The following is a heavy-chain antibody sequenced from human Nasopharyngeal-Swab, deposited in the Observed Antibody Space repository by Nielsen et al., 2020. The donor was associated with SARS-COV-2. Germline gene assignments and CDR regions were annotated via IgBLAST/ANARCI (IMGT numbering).Heavy chain of an antibody. CDR2: ISGSGGST. CDR3: AKDPPVYSSSWYYY. J-gene: IGHJ4*02. Sequence: WIRQPPGKGLEWVSAISGSGGSTYYADPVKGRFTISRDNSKNTLYLQMNSLRAEDTAVYYCAKDPPVYSSSWYYYWGQGTLVTVSS. V-gene: IGHV3-23*01. D-gene: IGHD6-13*01.